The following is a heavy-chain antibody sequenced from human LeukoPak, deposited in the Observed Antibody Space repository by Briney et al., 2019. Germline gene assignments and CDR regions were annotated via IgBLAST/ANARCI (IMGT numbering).Heavy chain of an antibody. CDR3: ARGGPEWPFDY. CDR1: GGSISSYY. CDR2: IYYSGST. Sequence: PSETLSLTCPVSGGSISSYYWSWIRQPPGKGLEWIGYIYYSGSTNFNTSLKSRVTISVDTSKNQFSLRLSSVTAADTAVYYCARGGPEWPFDYWGQGTLVTVSS. J-gene: IGHJ4*02. D-gene: IGHD3-3*01. V-gene: IGHV4-59*08.